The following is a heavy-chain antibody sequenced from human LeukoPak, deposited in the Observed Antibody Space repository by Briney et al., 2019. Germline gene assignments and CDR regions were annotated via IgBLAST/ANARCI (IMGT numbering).Heavy chain of an antibody. Sequence: PSETLSLTCTVSCGSISSYYWRWIRQPPGKGLEWVGYIYYSGSTNYNPSLKSRVTISVDTSKNQFSLKLSSVTAADTAVYYCARDILTGYSDDAFDIWGQGTMVTVSS. D-gene: IGHD3-9*01. CDR1: CGSISSYY. CDR3: ARDILTGYSDDAFDI. J-gene: IGHJ3*02. CDR2: IYYSGST. V-gene: IGHV4-59*01.